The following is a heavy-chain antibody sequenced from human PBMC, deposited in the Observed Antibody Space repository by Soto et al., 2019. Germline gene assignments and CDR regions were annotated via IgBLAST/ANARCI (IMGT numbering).Heavy chain of an antibody. D-gene: IGHD3-22*01. Sequence: QVQLVESGGGLVKPGGSLRLSCAASGFTFSDYYMSWIRQAPGKGLEWVSYITSSSCYTIYADSVRGRFTISRGNAKNSLFLQMNSLRAEDTAVYYCARADHYDTSGYWKWGQGTLVTVSS. V-gene: IGHV3-11*05. CDR3: ARADHYDTSGYWK. J-gene: IGHJ4*02. CDR1: GFTFSDYY. CDR2: ITSSSCYT.